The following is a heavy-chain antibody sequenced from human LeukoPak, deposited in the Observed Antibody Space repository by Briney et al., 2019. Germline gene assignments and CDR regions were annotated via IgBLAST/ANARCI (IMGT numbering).Heavy chain of an antibody. CDR1: GGSISGHY. CDR2: IYYSGST. D-gene: IGHD4-17*01. Sequence: SETLSLTCTVSGGSISGHYWSWIRQSPGKGLEWIGNIYYSGSTNYNPSLKSRVIISVDTSKNQFSLKLYSVTAADTALYYCASARTTDKFDCWGQGTLVTVSS. V-gene: IGHV4-59*11. J-gene: IGHJ4*02. CDR3: ASARTTDKFDC.